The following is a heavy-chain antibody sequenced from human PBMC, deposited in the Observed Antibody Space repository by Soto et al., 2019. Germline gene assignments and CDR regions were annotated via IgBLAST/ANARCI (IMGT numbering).Heavy chain of an antibody. Sequence: SETLSLTCAVYGGFVSSGSYYWSWIRQPPGKGLEWIGGLIHSGRTHFNPSLKSRVTISVDTSKNQFSLKLSSVTAADTAVYYCARGLAAAGLFGFGPWGQGTLVTVSS. CDR1: GGFVSSGSYY. CDR2: LIHSGRT. V-gene: IGHV4-31*11. J-gene: IGHJ5*02. D-gene: IGHD6-13*01. CDR3: ARGLAAAGLFGFGP.